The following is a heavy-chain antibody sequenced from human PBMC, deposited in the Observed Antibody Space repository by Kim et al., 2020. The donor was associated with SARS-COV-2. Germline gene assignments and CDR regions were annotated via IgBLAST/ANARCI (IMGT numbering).Heavy chain of an antibody. CDR2: INAGNGNT. CDR3: ARARPYHTANWYFDL. CDR1: GYTFTSYA. J-gene: IGHJ2*01. D-gene: IGHD2-2*01. V-gene: IGHV1-3*01. Sequence: ASVKVSCKASGYTFTSYAMHWVRQAPGQRLEWMGWINAGNGNTKYSQKFQGRVTITRDTSASTAYMELSSLRSEDTAVYYWARARPYHTANWYFDLWGRGTLVTVSS.